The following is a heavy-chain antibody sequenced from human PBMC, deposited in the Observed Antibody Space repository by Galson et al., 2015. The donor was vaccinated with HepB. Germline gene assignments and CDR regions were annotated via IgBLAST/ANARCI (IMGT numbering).Heavy chain of an antibody. CDR3: ARVGVLGDYFDY. Sequence: TFSSYWMHWVRQAPGKGLVWVSRINSDGSSTTYADSVKGRFTISRDNAKNTLYLQMNSLRAEDTAVYYCARVGVLGDYFDYWGQGTLVTVSS. J-gene: IGHJ4*02. V-gene: IGHV3-74*01. CDR1: TFSSYW. CDR2: INSDGSST. D-gene: IGHD3-3*02.